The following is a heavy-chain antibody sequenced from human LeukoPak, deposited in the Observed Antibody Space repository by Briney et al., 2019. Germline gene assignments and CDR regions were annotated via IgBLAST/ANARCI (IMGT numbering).Heavy chain of an antibody. V-gene: IGHV3-15*01. CDR3: TTDSLITMIVTRPGSPKSY. J-gene: IGHJ4*02. CDR1: GFTFSNAW. Sequence: GGSLRLSCAASGFTFSNAWMSWVRQAPGKGLEWVGRIKSKTDGGTTDYAAPVKGRFTISRDDSKSTLYLQMNSLKTEDTAVYYCTTDSLITMIVTRPGSPKSYWGQGNLVTVSS. D-gene: IGHD3-22*01. CDR2: IKSKTDGGTT.